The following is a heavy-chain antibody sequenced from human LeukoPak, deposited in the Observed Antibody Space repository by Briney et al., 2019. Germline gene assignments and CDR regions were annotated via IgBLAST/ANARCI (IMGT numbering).Heavy chain of an antibody. CDR2: INPSGGST. J-gene: IGHJ6*03. V-gene: IGHV3-23*01. CDR1: GFTFRRYG. D-gene: IGHD3-10*01. CDR3: AKRGSGSYYTEYYYYYYYMDV. Sequence: GGSLRLSCAASGFTFRRYGMTWVRQAPGQGLEWVSAINPSGGSTYYGDSVKGRFIISRDNSKNTLYLQMNSLRVEDTAVYYCAKRGSGSYYTEYYYYYYYMDVWGKGTTVTISS.